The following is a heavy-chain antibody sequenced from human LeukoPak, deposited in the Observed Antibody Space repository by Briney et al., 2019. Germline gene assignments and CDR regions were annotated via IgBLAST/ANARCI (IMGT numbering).Heavy chain of an antibody. J-gene: IGHJ4*02. CDR3: AKVSARIFAVWDFDY. Sequence: GGSLRLSCAASGFTFSSYGMHWVRQAPGKGLEWVAVISYDGSNNYYADSVKGRFTISRVNSKNTLYLQMNSLRVEDTAVSDCAKVSARIFAVWDFDYWGQGTLVTVSS. CDR2: ISYDGSNN. D-gene: IGHD2-15*01. CDR1: GFTFSSYG. V-gene: IGHV3-30*18.